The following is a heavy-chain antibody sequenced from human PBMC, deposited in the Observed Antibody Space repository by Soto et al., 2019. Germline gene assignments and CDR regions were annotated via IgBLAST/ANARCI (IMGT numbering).Heavy chain of an antibody. V-gene: IGHV3-48*02. CDR3: ARDKVQLWSFEC. J-gene: IGHJ4*02. CDR2: ISGSNSVT. CDR1: GFTFSTYS. D-gene: IGHD3-10*01. Sequence: EVQLVESGGGLVQPGGSLRLSCVASGFTFSTYSMNWVRQAPGKGLEWVSDISGSNSVTHYADSVKGRFIISRDNAKNSLYLQMNSLRDEDTGVYYCARDKVQLWSFECWGQGTLVTVSS.